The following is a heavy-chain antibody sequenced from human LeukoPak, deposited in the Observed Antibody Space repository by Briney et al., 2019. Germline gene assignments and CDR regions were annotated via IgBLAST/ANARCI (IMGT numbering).Heavy chain of an antibody. CDR1: GGSFSGYY. V-gene: IGHV4-34*01. CDR3: ARHWRGSGSNNWFDP. D-gene: IGHD3-10*01. Sequence: PSETLSLTCAVYGGSFSGYYWSWIRQPPGKGLEWIGEINHSGSTNYNPSLKSRVTISVDTSKNQFSLKLSSVTAADTAVYYCARHWRGSGSNNWFDPWGQGTLVTVSS. J-gene: IGHJ5*02. CDR2: INHSGST.